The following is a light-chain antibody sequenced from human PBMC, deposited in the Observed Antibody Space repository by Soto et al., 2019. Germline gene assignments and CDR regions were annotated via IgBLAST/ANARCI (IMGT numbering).Light chain of an antibody. V-gene: IGKV4-1*01. CDR1: QSVLYSSNNKNY. CDR3: QQDYRPPWT. Sequence: DIVMTQSPDSLAVSLGERATINCKSSQSVLYSSNNKNYLTWYQQKPGQPPKLRIYWASTRESGVPDRFSGTESAPDFTLAISRLQAEDVAVYYLQQDYRPPWTFGQGPKVEIK. CDR2: WAS. J-gene: IGKJ1*01.